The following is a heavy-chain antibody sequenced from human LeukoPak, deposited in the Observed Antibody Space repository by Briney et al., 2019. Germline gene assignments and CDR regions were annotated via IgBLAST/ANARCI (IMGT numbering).Heavy chain of an antibody. CDR3: VKGTAEFSIGVICYEFHS. Sequence: HPGGSLRLSCSASGFTFSTYAMRSFRQAPGKRLEWVSGVTGNGIHTWYADSVKGRFTISRDNSKNTLHLQMNSLRVDDTAVYYCVKGTAEFSIGVICYEFHSWGQGTLVAVSS. CDR2: VTGNGIHT. D-gene: IGHD3-16*02. V-gene: IGHV3-23*01. J-gene: IGHJ4*02. CDR1: GFTFSTYA.